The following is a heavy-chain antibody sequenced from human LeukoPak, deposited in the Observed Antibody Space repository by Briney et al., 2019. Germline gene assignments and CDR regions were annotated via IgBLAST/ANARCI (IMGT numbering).Heavy chain of an antibody. D-gene: IGHD2/OR15-2a*01. CDR1: GFTFSSYS. Sequence: KTGGSLRLSCAASGFTFSSYSMNWVRQAPGKGLEWVSSISSSSSYIYYADSVKGRFTISRDNAKNSLYLQMNSLRAEDTAVYYCARANRGDAFDIWGQGTMVTVSS. V-gene: IGHV3-21*01. CDR2: ISSSSSYI. J-gene: IGHJ3*02. CDR3: ARANRGDAFDI.